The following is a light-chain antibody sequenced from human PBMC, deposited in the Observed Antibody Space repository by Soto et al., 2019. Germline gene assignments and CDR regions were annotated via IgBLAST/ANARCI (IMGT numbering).Light chain of an antibody. J-gene: IGLJ2*01. CDR2: EVS. Sequence: QSALTQPASVSGSPGQSITISCTGTSSDVGGYNYVSWYQQHPGKAPKLMIYEVSNRPSGVSNRFSGSKSGNTASLTISGLQAEDEADYYCSSYTSSSTLFGGGTQVTVL. CDR1: SSDVGGYNY. V-gene: IGLV2-14*01. CDR3: SSYTSSSTL.